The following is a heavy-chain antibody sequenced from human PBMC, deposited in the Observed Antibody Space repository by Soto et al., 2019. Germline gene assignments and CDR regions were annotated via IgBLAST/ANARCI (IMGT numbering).Heavy chain of an antibody. J-gene: IGHJ4*02. Sequence: PSETLSLTCTVSGGSVSSGAYYWSWIRQHPGKGLEWIGYMYYSGTTYYNPSLKSRVTMSADTSKNQFSLKLNSVTAADTAVYYCARALAVRPTGDLSYFDYRSVGTLVTVSS. V-gene: IGHV4-31*03. CDR2: MYYSGTT. CDR1: GGSVSSGAYY. D-gene: IGHD6-6*01. CDR3: ARALAVRPTGDLSYFDY.